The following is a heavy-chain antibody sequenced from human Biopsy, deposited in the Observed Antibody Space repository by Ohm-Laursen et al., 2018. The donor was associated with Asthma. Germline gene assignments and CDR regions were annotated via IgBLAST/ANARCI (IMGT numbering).Heavy chain of an antibody. CDR1: GFTLSSYG. J-gene: IGHJ6*02. CDR3: ARRGYDSEGYDWYFGMDV. CDR2: LTFDATNK. D-gene: IGHD3-22*01. V-gene: IGHV3-30*03. Sequence: SLRLSCSASGFTLSSYGMHWVRQAPGKGLEWVAGLTFDATNKYYADSVKGRFSVSRDNSRNTLYLLINSLRAEDTAVYYCARRGYDSEGYDWYFGMDVWGQGTTVTVSS.